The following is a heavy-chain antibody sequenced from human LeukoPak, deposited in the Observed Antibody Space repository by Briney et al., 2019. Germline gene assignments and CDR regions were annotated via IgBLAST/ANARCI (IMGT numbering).Heavy chain of an antibody. D-gene: IGHD3-9*01. V-gene: IGHV3-11*01. CDR1: GFTFSDYY. Sequence: KTGGSLRLSCAASGFTFSDYYMSWIRQAPGKGLEWVSYISSSGSTIYYADSVKGRFTISRDNAKNSLYLQMNSLRAEDTAVYYCARYRAGYYDILTGFTSSVYYMDVWGKGTTVTVSS. J-gene: IGHJ6*03. CDR3: ARYRAGYYDILTGFTSSVYYMDV. CDR2: ISSSGSTI.